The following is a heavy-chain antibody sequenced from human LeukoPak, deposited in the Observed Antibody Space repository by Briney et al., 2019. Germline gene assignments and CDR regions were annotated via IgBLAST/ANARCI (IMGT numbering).Heavy chain of an antibody. CDR1: GYTFTSYG. V-gene: IGHV1-18*01. J-gene: IGHJ3*02. CDR2: ISAYNGNT. Sequence: ASVKVSCKASGYTFTSYGISWVRQAPGQGLEWMGWISAYNGNTNYSQKLQGRVTMTTDTSTSTAYMELRSLRSEDTAVYYCARERLGYCSSTSCRREDDAFDIWGQGTMVTVSS. D-gene: IGHD2-2*01. CDR3: ARERLGYCSSTSCRREDDAFDI.